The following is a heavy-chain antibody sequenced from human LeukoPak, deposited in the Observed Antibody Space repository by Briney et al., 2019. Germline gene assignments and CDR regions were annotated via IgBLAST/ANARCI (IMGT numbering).Heavy chain of an antibody. D-gene: IGHD6-13*01. Sequence: GGSLRLSCAASGFTFSSYEMNWVRQAPGKGLEWVSAISGSGGSTYYADFVKGRFTISRDNSKNTVYLQMNSLRADTAVYYCAKAAIAAPSTVNWFDPWGQGTLVTVSS. CDR2: ISGSGGST. J-gene: IGHJ5*02. V-gene: IGHV3-23*01. CDR1: GFTFSSYE. CDR3: AKAAIAAPSTVNWFDP.